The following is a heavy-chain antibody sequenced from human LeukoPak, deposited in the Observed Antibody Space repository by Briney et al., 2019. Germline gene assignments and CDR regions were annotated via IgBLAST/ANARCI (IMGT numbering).Heavy chain of an antibody. Sequence: PSQTLSLTCTVSGDSISSGDYYWSWIRQPAGKGLEWIGRISSSGSTNYNPSLKSRVTISIDTSKNQFSLKLRFVTAADTAVYYCARVRCSGGSCPYYYYYYYMDVWGKGTTVTVSS. J-gene: IGHJ6*03. CDR1: GDSISSGDYY. V-gene: IGHV4-61*02. CDR2: ISSSGST. CDR3: ARVRCSGGSCPYYYYYYYMDV. D-gene: IGHD2-15*01.